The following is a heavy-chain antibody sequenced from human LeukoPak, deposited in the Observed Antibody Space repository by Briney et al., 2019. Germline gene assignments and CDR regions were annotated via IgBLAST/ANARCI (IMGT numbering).Heavy chain of an antibody. V-gene: IGHV1-18*01. CDR2: ISAYNGNT. J-gene: IGHJ6*02. CDR3: ARDPNPYDRDNYYYYGMDV. Sequence: ASVTVSCKASGYIFTSYGTSWVRQAPGQGLEWMGGISAYNGNTNYAQKLQGRVTMTTDTSTSTAYMELRSLRSDDTAVYYCARDPNPYDRDNYYYYGMDVWGQGTTVTVSS. CDR1: GYIFTSYG. D-gene: IGHD3-22*01.